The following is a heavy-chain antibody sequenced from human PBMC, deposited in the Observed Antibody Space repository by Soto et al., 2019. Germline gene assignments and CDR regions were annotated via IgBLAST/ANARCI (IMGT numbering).Heavy chain of an antibody. V-gene: IGHV1-69*06. J-gene: IGHJ1*01. CDR1: GGTFSSYA. D-gene: IGHD3-10*02. CDR2: IISIFGTA. CDR3: ARFKGYYYDRGGYFQP. Sequence: QVQLVQSGAEVKKPGSSVKVSCKASGGTFSSYAISLVRQAPGQGVEWMGGIISIFGTANYAQKFQGRVMISTDKSTSTDYMELRSLRSEDTAVYYCARFKGYYYDRGGYFQPWGQGNLVTVSS.